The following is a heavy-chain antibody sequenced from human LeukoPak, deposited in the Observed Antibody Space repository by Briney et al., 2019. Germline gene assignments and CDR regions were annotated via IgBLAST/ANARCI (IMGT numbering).Heavy chain of an antibody. CDR3: AKGPVRGSYRYGYFDY. J-gene: IGHJ4*02. D-gene: IGHD3-16*02. CDR2: ISWDGGST. CDR1: GFTFDDYA. V-gene: IGHV3-43D*03. Sequence: GGSLRLSCAASGFTFDDYAMHWVRQAPGKGLEWVSLISWDGGSTYYADSVKGRFTISRDNSKNSLYLQMYSLRAEDTALYYCAKGPVRGSYRYGYFDYWGQGTLVTVSS.